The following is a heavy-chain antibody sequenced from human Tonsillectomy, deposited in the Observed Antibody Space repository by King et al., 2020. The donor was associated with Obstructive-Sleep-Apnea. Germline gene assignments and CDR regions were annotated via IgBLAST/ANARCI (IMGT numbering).Heavy chain of an antibody. CDR1: GCTFSSFV. Sequence: VQLVESGGGLVQPGGSLRLSCAASGCTFSSFVMNWVRQAPGKGLEWVSGISGSADSTSYADTVKGRFTISRDNSKNTLYLQMNSLRAEDTALYYCARSYDFWSGPHDWGQGTLVTVSS. J-gene: IGHJ4*02. D-gene: IGHD3-3*01. CDR2: ISGSADST. V-gene: IGHV3-23*04. CDR3: ARSYDFWSGPHD.